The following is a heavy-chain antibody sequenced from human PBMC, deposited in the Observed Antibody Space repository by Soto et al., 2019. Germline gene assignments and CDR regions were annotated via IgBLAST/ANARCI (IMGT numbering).Heavy chain of an antibody. CDR3: ARGHNTGSGYYDY. Sequence: QVQLQQWGAGLLKPSETLSLTCVVYGGSLSGYYWSWIRQPPGKGLEWIGEISHSGSTNYNPSLKSRVTISVDTSKNQFSLKLSSVTAADMAVYYCARGHNTGSGYYDYWGQGTLVTVSS. J-gene: IGHJ4*02. D-gene: IGHD6-19*01. CDR1: GGSLSGYY. CDR2: ISHSGST. V-gene: IGHV4-34*01.